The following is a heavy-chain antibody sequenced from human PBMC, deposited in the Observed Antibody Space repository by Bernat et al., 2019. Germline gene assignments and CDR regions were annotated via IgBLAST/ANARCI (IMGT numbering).Heavy chain of an antibody. Sequence: DVQLVESGGGLVQPAGSLRLSCAASGFTFSHYWMSWVRQAPGKGLEWVANIKEDGSEKYYVDSVKGRFTISRDNAKNSLYLQMNSLRAEDTAVYFCARDNYDTSPLDYWGQGTLVSVSS. J-gene: IGHJ4*02. CDR3: ARDNYDTSPLDY. V-gene: IGHV3-7*01. CDR2: IKEDGSEK. CDR1: GFTFSHYW. D-gene: IGHD3-22*01.